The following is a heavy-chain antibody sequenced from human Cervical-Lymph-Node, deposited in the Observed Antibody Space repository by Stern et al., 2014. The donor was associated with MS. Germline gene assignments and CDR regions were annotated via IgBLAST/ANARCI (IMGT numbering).Heavy chain of an antibody. V-gene: IGHV3-74*01. D-gene: IGHD2-21*02. J-gene: IGHJ5*02. CDR2: INSDGSST. CDR3: ARDPSYCGGDCYANWFDP. CDR1: GFTFSSYW. Sequence: EVQLVESGGGLVQPGGSLRLSCAASGFTFSSYWMHWVRQAPGKGLVWVSRINSDGSSTSYAESVKGRFTISRDNAKNTLYLQMNSLRAEDTAVYYCARDPSYCGGDCYANWFDPWGQGTLVTVSS.